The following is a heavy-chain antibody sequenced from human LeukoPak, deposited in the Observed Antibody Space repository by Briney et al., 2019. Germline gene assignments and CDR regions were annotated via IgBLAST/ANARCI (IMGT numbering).Heavy chain of an antibody. J-gene: IGHJ5*02. Sequence: SGPLSLPCPVSGGSPTPSSYYWGGIPPPPGEGLGWVGSIYYSGSTYYNPSLKSRVTISVDTSKNQFSLKLSSVTAADTAVYYCARHIAVRYNWFDPWGQGTLVTVSS. V-gene: IGHV4-39*01. D-gene: IGHD2-21*01. CDR1: GGSPTPSSYY. CDR2: IYYSGST. CDR3: ARHIAVRYNWFDP.